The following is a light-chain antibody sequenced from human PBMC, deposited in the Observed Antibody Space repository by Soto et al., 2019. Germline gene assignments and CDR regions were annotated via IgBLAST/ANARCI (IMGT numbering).Light chain of an antibody. CDR2: DNN. CDR3: SLYTSENTYV. Sequence: QSVLTQPPSLSAAPGQTVTISCSGGSSNIGNNYVSWYQQVAGTTPKLLIFDNNKRPSGIPDRFSGSKSGTSATLGISGLQAADEADYYCSLYTSENTYVFGTGTKVTVL. V-gene: IGLV1-51*01. CDR1: SSNIGNNY. J-gene: IGLJ1*01.